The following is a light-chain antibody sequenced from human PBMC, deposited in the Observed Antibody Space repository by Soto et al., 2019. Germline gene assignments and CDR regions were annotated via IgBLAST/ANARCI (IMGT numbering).Light chain of an antibody. J-gene: IGLJ1*01. Sequence: SVLTQPASVSGSPGQSITISCTGTSSDIGTYNLVSWYQQHPGKAPKLMIYEVNKRPSGVSDRFSGSKSCNTASLTISGLQAEDEADYYCCSYAGSSTLYVFGTGTKVTVL. CDR1: SSDIGTYNL. CDR3: CSYAGSSTLYV. CDR2: EVN. V-gene: IGLV2-23*02.